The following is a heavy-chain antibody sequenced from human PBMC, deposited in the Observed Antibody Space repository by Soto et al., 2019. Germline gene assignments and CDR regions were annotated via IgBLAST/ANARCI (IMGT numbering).Heavy chain of an antibody. V-gene: IGHV5-51*01. J-gene: IGHJ4*02. D-gene: IGHD6-6*01. CDR1: GYTFTHDL. CDR2: IYPGDSDT. Sequence: GGCLKISCKGSGYTFTHDLIGWVRQMPGKGLEWMGIIYPGDSDTKYSPSFQGQVTISVDKSITTAYLQWSSLKASDTALYFCALYDASSSRPFDYWGQGTQVTVSS. CDR3: ALYDASSSRPFDY.